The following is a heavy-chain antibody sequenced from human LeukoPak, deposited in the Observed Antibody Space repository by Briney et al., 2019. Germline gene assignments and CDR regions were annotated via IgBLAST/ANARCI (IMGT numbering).Heavy chain of an antibody. D-gene: IGHD4-23*01. CDR3: ARDHDYGGAFDI. CDR1: GFTFSSYS. V-gene: IGHV3-21*01. Sequence: GGSLRLSCAASGFTFSSYSMNWVRQAPGKGLEWVSSISSSSNYIYYADSVKGRFTISRDNAKNSLYLQMNSLRAEDTAVYYCARDHDYGGAFDIWGQGTMVTVSS. J-gene: IGHJ3*02. CDR2: ISSSSNYI.